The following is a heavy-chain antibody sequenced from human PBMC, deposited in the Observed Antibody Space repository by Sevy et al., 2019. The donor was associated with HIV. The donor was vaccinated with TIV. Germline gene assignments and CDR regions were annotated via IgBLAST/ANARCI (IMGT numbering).Heavy chain of an antibody. Sequence: GGSLRLSCAASGFTFSSYAMSWVRQAPGKGLEWVSSISGSGGSTYYADSVKGRFTISRDNSKNTLYMQMNTLRGEEPDVYYCAKDYRTQLNRVVPAAILDYWGQGTLVTVSS. CDR1: GFTFSSYA. V-gene: IGHV3-23*01. CDR2: ISGSGGST. D-gene: IGHD2-2*02. CDR3: AKDYRTQLNRVVPAAILDY. J-gene: IGHJ4*02.